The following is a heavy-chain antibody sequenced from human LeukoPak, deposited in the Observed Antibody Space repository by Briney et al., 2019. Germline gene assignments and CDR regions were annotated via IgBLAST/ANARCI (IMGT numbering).Heavy chain of an antibody. D-gene: IGHD1-26*01. J-gene: IGHJ6*03. Sequence: GGSLRLSCVASGLTFRNFWMSWVRQAPGKGLEWVSIIGYRGGSIYYAYSVKGRFTISRDNSKNTLSLQMNGLRPEDTAVYYCAKSWGSTRPYYNYMDVWGKGTTVTVSS. CDR3: AKSWGSTRPYYNYMDV. V-gene: IGHV3-23*01. CDR2: IGYRGGSI. CDR1: GLTFRNFW.